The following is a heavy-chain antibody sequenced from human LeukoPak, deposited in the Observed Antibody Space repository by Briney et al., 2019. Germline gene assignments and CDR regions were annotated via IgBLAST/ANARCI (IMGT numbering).Heavy chain of an antibody. CDR3: ARDPGITGTTTRFDY. Sequence: ASVKVSCKASGGTFSSYAISWVRQAPGQGLEWMGGIIPIFGTANYAQKFQGRVTITADESTSTAYMELSSLRSEDTAVYYCARDPGITGTTTRFDYWGQGTLVTVSS. CDR2: IIPIFGTA. J-gene: IGHJ4*02. D-gene: IGHD1-20*01. CDR1: GGTFSSYA. V-gene: IGHV1-69*13.